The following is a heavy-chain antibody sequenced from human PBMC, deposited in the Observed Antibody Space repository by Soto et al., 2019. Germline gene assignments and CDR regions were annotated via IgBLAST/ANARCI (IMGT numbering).Heavy chain of an antibody. CDR2: INHSGST. CDR3: SRSWEQQLVQGGAYFDD. V-gene: IGHV4-34*01. CDR1: GGSFSGYY. D-gene: IGHD6-13*01. Sequence: PSETLSLTCAVYGGSFSGYYWSWIRQPPGKGLEWIGEINHSGSTNYNPSLKSRVTISVDTSKNQFSLKLSSVTAADTAVYYCSRSWEQQLVQGGAYFDDWGQGTLVTVSS. J-gene: IGHJ4*02.